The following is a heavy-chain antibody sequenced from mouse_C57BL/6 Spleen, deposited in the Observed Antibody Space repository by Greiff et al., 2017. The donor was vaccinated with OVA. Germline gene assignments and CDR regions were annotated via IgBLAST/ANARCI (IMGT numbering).Heavy chain of an antibody. CDR3: ARPVVATPLAMDY. V-gene: IGHV1-64*01. CDR1: GYTFTSYW. D-gene: IGHD1-1*01. J-gene: IGHJ4*01. CDR2: IHPNSGST. Sequence: QVQLQQPGAELVKPGASVTLSCKASGYTFTSYWMHWVKQRPGQGLEWIGMIHPNSGSTNYNEKFKSKATLTVDKSSSTAYMQLSSLTSEDSAVYYCARPVVATPLAMDYWGQGTSVTVSS.